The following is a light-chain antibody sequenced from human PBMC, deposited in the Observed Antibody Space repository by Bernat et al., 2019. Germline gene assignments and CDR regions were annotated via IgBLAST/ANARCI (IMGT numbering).Light chain of an antibody. CDR2: GAS. V-gene: IGKV3-20*01. CDR3: QQYGTSPST. Sequence: EIVLTQSPGILSLSPGERATLSCRASQSVSSSYLAWYQQKPGQPPRLLIYGASNKATGIPDRFSGSGSVTDFPLTISGLGPEDFAVYYCQQYGTSPSTFGQGTKLEIK. CDR1: QSVSSSY. J-gene: IGKJ2*02.